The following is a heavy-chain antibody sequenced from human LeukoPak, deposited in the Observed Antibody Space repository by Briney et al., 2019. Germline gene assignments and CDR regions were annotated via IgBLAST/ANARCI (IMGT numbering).Heavy chain of an antibody. CDR1: GFTFSSYA. D-gene: IGHD1-26*01. CDR2: ISGSGGST. J-gene: IGHJ3*02. V-gene: IGHV3-23*01. CDR3: AKVKGLSVGATPDAFDI. Sequence: PGGSLRLSCAASGFTFSSYAMSWVRQAPGKGLEWVSAISGSGGSTYYADSVKGRFTISRDNSKNTLYLQMNSLRAEDTAVYYCAKVKGLSVGATPDAFDIWGQGTMVTVSS.